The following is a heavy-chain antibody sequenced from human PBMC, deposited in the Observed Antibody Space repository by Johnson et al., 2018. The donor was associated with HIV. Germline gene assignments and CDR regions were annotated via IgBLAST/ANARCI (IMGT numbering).Heavy chain of an antibody. J-gene: IGHJ3*02. D-gene: IGHD5-12*01. Sequence: VQLVESGGGLIQPGGSLRLSCAASGFTFSSYWMSWVRQAPGKGLEWVANIKQDGSEKYYVDSVKGRFTISRDNAKNSLYLQMNSLRAEDTAVYFCARDLYSGYGGRAFDIWGHGTMVTVSS. CDR2: IKQDGSEK. CDR1: GFTFSSYW. V-gene: IGHV3-7*03. CDR3: ARDLYSGYGGRAFDI.